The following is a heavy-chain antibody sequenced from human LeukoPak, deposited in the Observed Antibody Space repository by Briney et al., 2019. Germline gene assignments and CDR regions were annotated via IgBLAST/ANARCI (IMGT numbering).Heavy chain of an antibody. CDR1: GFTVSSIY. V-gene: IGHV3-53*01. CDR2: IYSDGNT. CDR3: ADSSWSY. D-gene: IGHD6-13*01. J-gene: IGHJ4*02. Sequence: GGSLRLSCAVSGFTVSSIYMSWVRQAPGKGLEWVSVIYSDGNTYYSDSVRGRFTISRDNSKNTEDLQMNSLRAEDTAVYYCADSSWSYWGQGTLVTVSS.